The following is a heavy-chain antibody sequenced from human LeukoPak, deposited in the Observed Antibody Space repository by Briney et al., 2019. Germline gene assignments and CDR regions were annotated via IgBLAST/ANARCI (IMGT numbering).Heavy chain of an antibody. D-gene: IGHD6-13*01. CDR3: ARDVVRTAAGSFDY. J-gene: IGHJ4*02. V-gene: IGHV3-21*01. CDR1: GFTFSSYG. CDR2: ISSSSSYI. Sequence: GGSLRLSCAASGFTFSSYGMSWVRQAPGKGLEWVSSISSSSSYIYYADSVKGRFTISRDNAKNSLYLQMNSLRAEDTAVYYCARDVVRTAAGSFDYWGQGTLVTVSS.